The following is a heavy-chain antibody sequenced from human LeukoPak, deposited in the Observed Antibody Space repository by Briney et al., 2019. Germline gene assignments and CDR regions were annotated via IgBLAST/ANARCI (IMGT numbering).Heavy chain of an antibody. CDR3: AKWPLIVVVTAVDALDI. D-gene: IGHD2-21*02. CDR1: GFTFSSYA. Sequence: GGSLRLYCAASGFTFSSYAMRWVRQAPGKGLEWVSAISGSGGSTYYADSVKGRFTISRDNSKNTLYLQMNSLRAEDTAVYYCAKWPLIVVVTAVDALDIWGQGTMVTVSS. CDR2: ISGSGGST. V-gene: IGHV3-23*01. J-gene: IGHJ3*02.